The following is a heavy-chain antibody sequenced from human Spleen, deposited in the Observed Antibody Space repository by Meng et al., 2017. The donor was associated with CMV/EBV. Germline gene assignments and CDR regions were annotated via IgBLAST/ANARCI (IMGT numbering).Heavy chain of an antibody. CDR3: ARVSTMFYDFDLSEISTRIRSGSYPRNVHHYNGLDV. V-gene: IGHV4-34*01. J-gene: IGHJ6*02. CDR1: GGSFSDFY. CDR2: INHAGTA. D-gene: IGHD1-26*01. Sequence: SQTLSLTCAVRGGSFSDFYWIWIRQSPGKGLEWIGEINHAGTANYNPSLKSRVIMSVDASKNQFSLKVNSVTAADTAVYYCARVSTMFYDFDLSEISTRIRSGSYPRNVHHYNGLDVWGQGTTVTVSS.